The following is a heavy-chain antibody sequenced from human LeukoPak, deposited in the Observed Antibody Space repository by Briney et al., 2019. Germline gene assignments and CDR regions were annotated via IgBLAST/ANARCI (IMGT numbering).Heavy chain of an antibody. CDR2: INPNSVGT. V-gene: IGHV1-2*02. CDR3: ARASMVRGVIDAFDI. Sequence: ASVKVYCKASGYTFTGYYMHWVRQATGQGPEWMGWINPNSVGTNYAQKFQGRVTMTRDTSISTAYMELSRLRSDDTAVYYCARASMVRGVIDAFDIWGQGTMVTVSS. D-gene: IGHD3-10*01. J-gene: IGHJ3*02. CDR1: GYTFTGYY.